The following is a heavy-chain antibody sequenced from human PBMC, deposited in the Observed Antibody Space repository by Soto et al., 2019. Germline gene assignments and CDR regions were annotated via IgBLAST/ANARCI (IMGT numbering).Heavy chain of an antibody. CDR3: ARSSPRVVSPWDY. J-gene: IGHJ4*02. D-gene: IGHD3-3*01. V-gene: IGHV4-59*01. Sequence: QVQLQESGPGLVKPSETLSLTCIVSGGSIISYYWSWIRQPPGKGLEWIGHIYYSGSTNYNPSLKSRVTISVDTSKNHLSLKLSSVTEADTAVYYCARSSPRVVSPWDYWGQGTLVTVSS. CDR2: IYYSGST. CDR1: GGSIISYY.